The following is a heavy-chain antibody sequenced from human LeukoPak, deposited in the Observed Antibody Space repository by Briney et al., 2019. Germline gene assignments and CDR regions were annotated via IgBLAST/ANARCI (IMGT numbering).Heavy chain of an antibody. Sequence: SETLSLTCAVYGGSFSGYYWSWIRQPPGKGLGWIGEINHSGSTNYNPSLKSRVTISVDTSKNQFSLKLSSVTAADTAVYYCARGPPEAAATTRHFDYWGQGTLVTVSS. CDR2: INHSGST. J-gene: IGHJ4*02. V-gene: IGHV4-34*01. D-gene: IGHD6-13*01. CDR3: ARGPPEAAATTRHFDY. CDR1: GGSFSGYY.